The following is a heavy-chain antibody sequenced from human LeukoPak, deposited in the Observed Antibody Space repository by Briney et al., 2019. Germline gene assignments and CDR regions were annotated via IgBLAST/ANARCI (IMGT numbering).Heavy chain of an antibody. V-gene: IGHV4-39*07. CDR2: IYYSGST. D-gene: IGHD3-9*01. CDR3: ARVIAYYDILTGYYPHYFDY. J-gene: IGHJ4*02. CDR1: GGSISSSSYY. Sequence: SETLSLTCTVSGGSISSSSYYWGWIRQPPGKGLEWIGSIYYSGSTYYNPSLKSRVTISVDTSKNQFSLKLSSVTAADTAVYYCARVIAYYDILTGYYPHYFDYWGQGTLVTVSS.